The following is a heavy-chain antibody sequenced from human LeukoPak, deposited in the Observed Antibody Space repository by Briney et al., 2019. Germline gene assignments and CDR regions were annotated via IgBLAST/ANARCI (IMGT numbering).Heavy chain of an antibody. CDR3: ARDRITIFGVVATFYYFDY. CDR2: IIPIFGTA. CDR1: GGTFSSYA. V-gene: IGHV1-69*13. J-gene: IGHJ4*02. Sequence: ASVKVSCKASGGTFSSYAISWVRQAPGQGLEWMGGIIPIFGTANYAQKFQGRVTITADESTSTAYMELSSLRSEDTAVYYCARDRITIFGVVATFYYFDYWGQGTLVTVSS. D-gene: IGHD3-3*01.